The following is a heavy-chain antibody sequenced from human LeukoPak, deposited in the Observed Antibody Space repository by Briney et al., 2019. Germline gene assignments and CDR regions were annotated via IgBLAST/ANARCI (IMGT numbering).Heavy chain of an antibody. V-gene: IGHV4-31*11. CDR2: IYYSGST. CDR1: GGSFSSGGYY. J-gene: IGHJ5*02. Sequence: KASETLSLTCAVYGGSFSSGGYYWSWIRQHPGKGLEWIGYIYYSGSTYYNPSLKSRVTISVDTSKNQFSLKLSSVTAADTAVYYCARDRGQRSTGTSRFDPWGQGTLVTVSS. CDR3: ARDRGQRSTGTSRFDP. D-gene: IGHD1-1*01.